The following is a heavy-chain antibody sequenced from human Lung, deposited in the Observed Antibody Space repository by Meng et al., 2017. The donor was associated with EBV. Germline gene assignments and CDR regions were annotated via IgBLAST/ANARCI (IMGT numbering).Heavy chain of an antibody. CDR2: FYNGVGT. D-gene: IGHD1-7*01. CDR3: TRQTTIRDY. CDR1: GGSINSGSFY. Sequence: QVQLQASGPGLVQPSETLSLTCTVSGGSINSGSFYWGWIRQPPGKGLEWIGSFYNGVGTYYRASLKSRATISVDTSRNHFSLNLKSVTAADTAVYFCTRQTTIRDYWGRGTLVTVSS. J-gene: IGHJ4*02. V-gene: IGHV4-39*07.